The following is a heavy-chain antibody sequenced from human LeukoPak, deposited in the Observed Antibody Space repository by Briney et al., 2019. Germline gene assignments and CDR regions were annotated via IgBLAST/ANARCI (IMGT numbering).Heavy chain of an antibody. CDR2: INGATGNT. Sequence: ASVKVSCKASGYTFTSHALHWVRQAPGEGLEWMAWINGATGNTEYSQKFQGRVTITRDTSASIVYMELSSLISEDTALYSCARGSTSDWPFDYWGQGTRVTVSS. CDR1: GYTFTSHA. J-gene: IGHJ4*02. CDR3: ARGSTSDWPFDY. D-gene: IGHD2-2*01. V-gene: IGHV1-3*01.